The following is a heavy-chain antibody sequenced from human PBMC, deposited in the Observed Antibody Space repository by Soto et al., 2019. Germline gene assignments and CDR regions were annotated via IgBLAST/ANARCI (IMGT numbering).Heavy chain of an antibody. V-gene: IGHV4-39*01. J-gene: IGHJ4*02. Sequence: PSETLSLTCTVSGGSVSSSSYYWGWVRHPPGKGLEWIGSVYYSGSTYYNPSLESRVTISVDKSKNQFSLKLMSLSAADTAVYYCGRLEGLATISYYFDYWGKGALVTVSS. D-gene: IGHD3-9*01. CDR3: GRLEGLATISYYFDY. CDR1: GGSVSSSSYY. CDR2: VYYSGST.